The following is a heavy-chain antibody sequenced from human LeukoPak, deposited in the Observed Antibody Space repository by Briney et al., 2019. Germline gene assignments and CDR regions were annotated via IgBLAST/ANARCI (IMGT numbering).Heavy chain of an antibody. CDR2: MNPNSGNT. D-gene: IGHD1-20*01. Sequence: ASVKVSCKASGYTFTSYDINWVRQATGQGLEWMGWMNPNSGNTGYAQKFQGRVTITRNTSISTAYMELSSLRSEDTAVYYCARGSGITDPEIYYMDVWGKGTTVTVSS. CDR1: GYTFTSYD. V-gene: IGHV1-8*03. J-gene: IGHJ6*03. CDR3: ARGSGITDPEIYYMDV.